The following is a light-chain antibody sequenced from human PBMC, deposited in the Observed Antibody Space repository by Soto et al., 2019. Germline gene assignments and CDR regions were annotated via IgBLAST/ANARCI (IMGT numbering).Light chain of an antibody. CDR2: DVS. V-gene: IGLV2-14*01. CDR3: SSYTTTTTLL. CDR1: SSDVGVYEY. Sequence: QSALTQPASVSGSPGQSITISCTGTSSDVGVYEYVSWYQQHPGKAPELMIYDVSSRPSGISNRFSGSKSGNTASLTISGPQTEDEADYYCSSYTTTTTLLFGGGTKLTVL. J-gene: IGLJ2*01.